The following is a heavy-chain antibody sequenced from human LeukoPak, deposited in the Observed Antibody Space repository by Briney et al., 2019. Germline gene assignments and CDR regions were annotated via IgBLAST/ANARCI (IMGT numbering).Heavy chain of an antibody. D-gene: IGHD3-10*01. V-gene: IGHV3-21*01. CDR3: ARDGSGDHFKIFDS. Sequence: GGGLVKPGESLRLSCAASGFNIVGYSLSWVRQAPGKGLEWVSTMSTTGAHTAYADSVTGRFTISRDNDNNSLFLQMSSLRVEDTAVYYCARDGSGDHFKIFDSWGQGTRVIVSS. CDR2: MSTTGAHT. CDR1: GFNIVGYS. J-gene: IGHJ5*01.